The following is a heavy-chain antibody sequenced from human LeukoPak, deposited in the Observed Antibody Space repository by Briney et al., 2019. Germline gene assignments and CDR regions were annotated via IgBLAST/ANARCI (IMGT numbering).Heavy chain of an antibody. D-gene: IGHD5-24*01. CDR3: TTDPVEHGYNLLY. V-gene: IGHV3-15*01. CDR2: IKSKTDGGTT. J-gene: IGHJ4*02. CDR1: GFTFSNAW. Sequence: GGSLRLSCAASGFTFSNAWMSWVRQAPGKGLEWVGRIKSKTDGGTTDYAAPVKGRFTISRDDSKNTLYLQMNSLKTEDTAVYYCTTDPVEHGYNLLYWGQGTLVTVSS.